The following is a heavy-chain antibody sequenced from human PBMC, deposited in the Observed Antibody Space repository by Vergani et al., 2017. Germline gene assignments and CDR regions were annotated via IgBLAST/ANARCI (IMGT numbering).Heavy chain of an antibody. CDR2: IYYSGST. Sequence: QVQLQESGPGLVKPSQTLSLTCTVSGGSISSGGYYWSWIRQHPGKGLEWIWYIYYSGSTYYNPSLKSRVTISVDTSKNQFSLKLSSVTAADTAVYYCAGQGSTGADYYYYGMDVWGQGTTVTVSS. V-gene: IGHV4-31*03. D-gene: IGHD2-2*01. CDR1: GGSISSGGYY. J-gene: IGHJ6*02. CDR3: AGQGSTGADYYYYGMDV.